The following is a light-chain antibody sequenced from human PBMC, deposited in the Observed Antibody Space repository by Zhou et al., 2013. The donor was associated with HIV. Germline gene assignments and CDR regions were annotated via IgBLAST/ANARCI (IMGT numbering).Light chain of an antibody. V-gene: IGLV1-40*01. CDR3: QSYDSSLSVV. Sequence: QSVLTQPPSVSGAPGQRVTISCTGSSSNIGAGYDVHWYQQLPGTAPKLLIYVNNNRPSGVPDRFSGSKSGTSASLAITGLQAEDEADYYCQSYDSSLSVVFGGG. J-gene: IGLJ2*01. CDR2: VNN. CDR1: SSNIGAGYD.